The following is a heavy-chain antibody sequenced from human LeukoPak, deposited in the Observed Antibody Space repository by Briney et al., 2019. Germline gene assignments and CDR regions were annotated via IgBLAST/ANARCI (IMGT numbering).Heavy chain of an antibody. CDR1: GYTFTSYG. V-gene: IGHV1-18*01. CDR2: ISAYNGNT. D-gene: IGHD3-22*01. J-gene: IGHJ4*02. CDR3: ARDKKISYDKRGDLAFDY. Sequence: APVKVSCKASGYTFTSYGISWVRQAPGQGLEWMGWISAYNGNTNYAQKLQGRVTMTTDTSTSTAYMELRSLRSDDTAVYYCARDKKISYDKRGDLAFDYWGQGTLVTVSS.